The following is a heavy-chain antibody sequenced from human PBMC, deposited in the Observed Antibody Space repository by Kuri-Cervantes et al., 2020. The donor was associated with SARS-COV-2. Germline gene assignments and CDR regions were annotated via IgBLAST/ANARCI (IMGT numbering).Heavy chain of an antibody. J-gene: IGHJ5*02. CDR2: INHSGST. D-gene: IGHD1-14*01. Sequence: GSLRLSCTVYGGSFSGYYWSWIRQPPGKGLEWIGEINHSGSTNYNPSLKSRVTISVDTSKNQFSLKLSSVTAADTAVYYCARHRWFDPWGQGTLVTVSS. CDR1: GGSFSGYY. CDR3: ARHRWFDP. V-gene: IGHV4-34*01.